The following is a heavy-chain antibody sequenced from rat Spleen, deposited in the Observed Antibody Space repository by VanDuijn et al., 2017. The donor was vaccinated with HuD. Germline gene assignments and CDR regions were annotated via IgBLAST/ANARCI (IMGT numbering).Heavy chain of an antibody. CDR3: AKSDGTHYYLPFIY. CDR1: GYSITSGYG. V-gene: IGHV3-3*01. CDR2: INSAGST. J-gene: IGHJ3*01. Sequence: EVQLQESGPGLVKPSQSLSLTCSVTGYSITSGYGWNWIRKFPGNKLEWMGYINSAGSTIYNPSLNSRISITRDTSKNQFFLQVNSVTTEDTATYYCAKSDGTHYYLPFIYWGQGTLVTVSS. D-gene: IGHD1-12*02.